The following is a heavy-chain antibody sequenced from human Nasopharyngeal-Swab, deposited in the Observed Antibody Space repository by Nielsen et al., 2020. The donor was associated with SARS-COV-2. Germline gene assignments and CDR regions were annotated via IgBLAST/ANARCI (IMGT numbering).Heavy chain of an antibody. CDR3: ARGGDGYSMDY. CDR2: LHSDGSGT. D-gene: IGHD5-24*01. Sequence: GGSLRLSCAASGFTISRYWMLWVRHAPGKGLVWVSHLHSDGSGTTYADSVRGRFTISRDNAKNTLYLQMNSLRAEDTAVYYCARGGDGYSMDYWGQGTLVTVSS. V-gene: IGHV3-74*01. J-gene: IGHJ4*02. CDR1: GFTISRYW.